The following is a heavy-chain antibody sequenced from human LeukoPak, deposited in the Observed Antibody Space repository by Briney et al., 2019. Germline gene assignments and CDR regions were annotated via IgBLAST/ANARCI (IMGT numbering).Heavy chain of an antibody. D-gene: IGHD3-22*01. V-gene: IGHV1-46*01. CDR3: MRDKYYDSSNYYSNFDY. Sequence: ASVKVSCKASGYTFTSYYMHWVRQAPGQGLEWMGIINPSGGSTSYAQKFQGRVTMTRDMSTSTVYMELSSLRSEDTAVYFCMRDKYYDSSNYYSNFDYWGQGTLVTVSS. CDR1: GYTFTSYY. J-gene: IGHJ4*02. CDR2: INPSGGST.